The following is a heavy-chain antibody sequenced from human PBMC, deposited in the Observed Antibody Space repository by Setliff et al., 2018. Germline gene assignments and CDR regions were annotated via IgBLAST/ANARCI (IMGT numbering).Heavy chain of an antibody. V-gene: IGHV4-61*01. J-gene: IGHJ5*02. Sequence: ETLSLTCAVSGGSVSSGSYYWSWIRQPPGKGLECIGNIHYSGNTNYNPSLKSRVTISIDTSKNQFSLKLSSVTAADTAVYYCARDKTVQRFITWGQGTLVTVSS. D-gene: IGHD3-10*01. CDR2: IHYSGNT. CDR1: GGSVSSGSYY. CDR3: ARDKTVQRFIT.